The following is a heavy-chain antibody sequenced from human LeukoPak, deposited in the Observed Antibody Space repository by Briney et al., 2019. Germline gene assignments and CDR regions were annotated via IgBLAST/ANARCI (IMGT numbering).Heavy chain of an antibody. CDR1: GYNFISYY. CDR3: SREDVVLVDAVRYYYYGMDV. V-gene: IGHV1-46*01. Sequence: ASVKVSCKASGYNFISYYMHWVRQAPGQGLEWMGIMNPSGGSTSYAHKFHDRVTLTRDTSTSRVYMELSSLKSEDTAVYYCSREDVVLVDAVRYYYYGMDVWGQGTTVTVSS. D-gene: IGHD2-8*01. CDR2: MNPSGGST. J-gene: IGHJ6*02.